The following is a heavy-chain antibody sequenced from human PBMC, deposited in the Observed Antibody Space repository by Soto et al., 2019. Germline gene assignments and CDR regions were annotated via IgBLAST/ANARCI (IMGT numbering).Heavy chain of an antibody. Sequence: QVQLVQSGVEVKKPGASVKVSCKASGYTCTDYAISWVRQAPGRGLEWMGWVNTYNGNPNYAQIFQGRVTMTTDTSTDTAYMELRSLKSDDSAVYYCARDSQYSTSWQRFDSWGQGTLVTVSS. D-gene: IGHD6-13*01. J-gene: IGHJ4*02. CDR2: VNTYNGNP. V-gene: IGHV1-18*01. CDR1: GYTCTDYA. CDR3: ARDSQYSTSWQRFDS.